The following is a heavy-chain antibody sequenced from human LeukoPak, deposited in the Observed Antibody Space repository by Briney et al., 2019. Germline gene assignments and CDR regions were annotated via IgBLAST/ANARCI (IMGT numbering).Heavy chain of an antibody. D-gene: IGHD5-18*01. CDR2: INSDGSST. Sequence: PGGSLRLSCAASGFTFSSYWMHWVRQAPGKGLVWVSRINSDGSSTSYADSVKGRFTISRDNAKNTLYLQMNSLRAEDTAVYYCAKDRRGGLQLWFGYWGQGTLVTVSS. V-gene: IGHV3-74*01. J-gene: IGHJ4*02. CDR1: GFTFSSYW. CDR3: AKDRRGGLQLWFGY.